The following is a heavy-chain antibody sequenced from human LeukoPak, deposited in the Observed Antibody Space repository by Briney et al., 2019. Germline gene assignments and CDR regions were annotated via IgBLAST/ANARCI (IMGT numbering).Heavy chain of an antibody. CDR1: GFTFSSYG. CDR3: AKDPGIAVAGTREYFQH. CDR2: IWYDGSNK. D-gene: IGHD6-19*01. Sequence: GGSLRLSCAASGFTFSSYGMHWVRQAPGKGLEWVAVIWYDGSNKYYADSVKGRFTISRDNSKNTLYLQMNSLRAEDTAVYYRAKDPGIAVAGTREYFQHWGQGALVTVSS. V-gene: IGHV3-33*06. J-gene: IGHJ1*01.